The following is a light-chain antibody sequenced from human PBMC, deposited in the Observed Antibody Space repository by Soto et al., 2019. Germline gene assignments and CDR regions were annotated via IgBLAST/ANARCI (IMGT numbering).Light chain of an antibody. CDR1: SGHSSYA. V-gene: IGLV4-69*01. J-gene: IGLJ3*02. CDR3: QTWGTGSNWV. CDR2: LNSDGSH. Sequence: QAVLTQSPSASASLGASVKLTCTLSSGHSSYAIAWHQQQPEKGPRYLMKLNSDGSHSKGDGIPDRFSGSSSGAERYLTISSLQSEDEADYYCQTWGTGSNWVFGGGTKLTV.